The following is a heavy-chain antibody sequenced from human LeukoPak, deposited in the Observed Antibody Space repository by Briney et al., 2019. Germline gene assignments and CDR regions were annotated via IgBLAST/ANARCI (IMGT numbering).Heavy chain of an antibody. V-gene: IGHV1-2*02. Sequence: ASVKVSCKASGYTFTGYYMHWVRQAPGQGLEWMGWINPNSGGTNYAQKFQGRVTMTRDTSISTAYMELSRLRSDDTAVYYCARDASGIAAFYSGYGSAWFDPWGQGTLVTVSS. CDR1: GYTFTGYY. J-gene: IGHJ5*02. CDR2: INPNSGGT. D-gene: IGHD6-13*01. CDR3: ARDASGIAAFYSGYGSAWFDP.